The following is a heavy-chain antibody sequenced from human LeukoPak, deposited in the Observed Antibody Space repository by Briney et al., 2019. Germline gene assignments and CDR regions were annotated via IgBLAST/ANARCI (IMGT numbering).Heavy chain of an antibody. CDR1: GGSISSSSYY. CDR2: IYYSGST. CDR3: ARDPFYYYDSSGYYFRPSFDY. V-gene: IGHV4-39*07. Sequence: SETLSLTRTVSGGSISSSSYYWGWIRQPPGKGLEWIGSIYYSGSTYYNPSLKSRVAISVDTSKNQFSLKLSSVTAADTAVYYCARDPFYYYDSSGYYFRPSFDYWGQGTLVTVSS. D-gene: IGHD3-22*01. J-gene: IGHJ4*02.